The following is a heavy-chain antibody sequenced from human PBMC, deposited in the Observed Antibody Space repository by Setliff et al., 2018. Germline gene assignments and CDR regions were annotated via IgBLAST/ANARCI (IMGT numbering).Heavy chain of an antibody. J-gene: IGHJ4*02. D-gene: IGHD2-15*01. CDR1: GFTFSTYR. V-gene: IGHV3-33*08. CDR3: ARTCSGSGCYAGLES. CDR2: IWDDGGNK. Sequence: GGSLRLSCAASGFTFSTYRMHWVRQAPGMGLEWVAVIWDDGGNKYHADSVKGRFTISRDNSKNMLYLQMNSLRPEDTAVYYCARTCSGSGCYAGLESWGQGTPVTVSS.